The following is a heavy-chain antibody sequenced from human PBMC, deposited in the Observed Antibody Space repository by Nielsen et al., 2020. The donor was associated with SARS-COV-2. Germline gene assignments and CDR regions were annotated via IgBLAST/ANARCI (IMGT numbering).Heavy chain of an antibody. CDR1: GFTVSLNY. CDR2: IYTDGSA. V-gene: IGHV3-66*01. CDR3: ARDNWGRMDV. D-gene: IGHD7-27*01. Sequence: GGSLRLSCASTGFTVSLNYMSLFRQAAGKVLDLVSVIYTDGSASYADSMKGRFTVSRDNSKNTVYLQMNSLRAEDTAVYYCARDNWGRMDVWGQGTTVTVSS. J-gene: IGHJ6*02.